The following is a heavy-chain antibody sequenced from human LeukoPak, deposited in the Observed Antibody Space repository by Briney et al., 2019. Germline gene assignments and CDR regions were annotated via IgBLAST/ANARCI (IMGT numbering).Heavy chain of an antibody. CDR1: GGSFSGYY. J-gene: IGHJ4*02. D-gene: IGHD3-10*01. CDR2: INHSGST. Sequence: SETLSLTCAVYGGSFSGYYWSWIRQPPGKGLEWIGEINHSGSTNYNPSLKSRVTMSVDTSKNQFSLKLSSVTAADTAVYYCARGYGSGSYYPYYFDYWGQGTLVTVSS. V-gene: IGHV4-34*01. CDR3: ARGYGSGSYYPYYFDY.